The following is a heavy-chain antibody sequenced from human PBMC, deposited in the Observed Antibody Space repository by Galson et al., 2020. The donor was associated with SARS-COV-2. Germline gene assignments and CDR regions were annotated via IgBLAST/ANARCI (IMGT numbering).Heavy chain of an antibody. Sequence: GGSLRLSCAASGFTFSSYAMHWVRQAPGKGLEWVGVISYDGINKYYADSVKGRFTISRDNSKHTLYLQMNSLRAEDTAIYYCARALGGNYDDGLDVWGQGTTVTGSS. D-gene: IGHD3-22*01. J-gene: IGHJ6*02. CDR1: GFTFSSYA. V-gene: IGHV3-30*04. CDR2: ISYDGINK. CDR3: ARALGGNYDDGLDV.